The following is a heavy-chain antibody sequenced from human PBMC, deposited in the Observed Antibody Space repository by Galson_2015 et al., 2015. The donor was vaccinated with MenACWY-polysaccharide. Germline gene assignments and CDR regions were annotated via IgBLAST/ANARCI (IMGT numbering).Heavy chain of an antibody. V-gene: IGHV3-30-3*01. CDR1: GFTFSNFE. Sequence: SLRLSCAASGFTFSNFEMHWVRQAPGKGLEGVADISSDGSNKYYADSVKGRFTISRDNSKDTLYLQMNSLRLEDSAVYYCARNGTGDPGLLPLVYSSFYGPDLWGPGTPVTGPS. CDR3: ARNGTGDPGLLPLVYSSFYGPDL. CDR2: ISSDGSNK. J-gene: IGHJ6*02. D-gene: IGHD2-21*01.